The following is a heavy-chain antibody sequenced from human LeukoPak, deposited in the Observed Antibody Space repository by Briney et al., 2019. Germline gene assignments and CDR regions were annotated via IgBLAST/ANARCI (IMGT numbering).Heavy chain of an antibody. V-gene: IGHV3-7*03. CDR2: IKQDGSEK. D-gene: IGHD6-19*01. Sequence: PGGSLRLSCAASGFTFSSYWMSWVRQATGKGLEWVANIKQDGSEKYYVDSVKGRFTISRDNAKNSLYLQMNSLRAEDTAVYYCARDQGLSVADLFDYWGQGTLVTVSS. CDR1: GFTFSSYW. CDR3: ARDQGLSVADLFDY. J-gene: IGHJ4*02.